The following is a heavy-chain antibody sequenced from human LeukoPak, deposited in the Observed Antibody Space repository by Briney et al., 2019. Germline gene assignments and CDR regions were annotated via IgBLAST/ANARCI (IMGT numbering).Heavy chain of an antibody. D-gene: IGHD1-26*01. CDR2: ISGSGGST. J-gene: IGHJ4*02. V-gene: IGHV3-23*01. CDR3: ATKISGSYYEYIDY. Sequence: GGSLRLSCAASGFTFSSYAMSWVRQAPGKGLEWVSAISGSGGSTYYADSLKGRFTNSRDNAKNSLYLQMNSLRAEDTAVYYCATKISGSYYEYIDYWGQGTLVTVSS. CDR1: GFTFSSYA.